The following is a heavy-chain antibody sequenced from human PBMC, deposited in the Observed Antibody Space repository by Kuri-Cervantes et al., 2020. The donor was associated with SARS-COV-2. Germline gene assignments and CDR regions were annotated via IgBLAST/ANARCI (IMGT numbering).Heavy chain of an antibody. CDR3: ARHYCTTTTCQWKTYFDY. V-gene: IGHV4-39*01. CDR2: IYYSGST. J-gene: IGHJ4*02. CDR1: GELFSGYY. D-gene: IGHD2-2*01. Sequence: SQTLSLTCAVSGELFSGYYWTWIRQPPGKGLEWIGSIYYSGSTYYNPSLKSRVTISVDTSKNQFSLKLSSVTAADTAVYYCARHYCTTTTCQWKTYFDYWGQGTLVTVSS.